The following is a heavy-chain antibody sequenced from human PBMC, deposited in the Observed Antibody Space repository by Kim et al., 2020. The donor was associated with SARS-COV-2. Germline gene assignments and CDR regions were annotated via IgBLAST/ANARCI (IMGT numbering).Heavy chain of an antibody. Sequence: TYYTPSLKSRVTISVDRSKNQFSLKLSSVTAADTAVYYCARGGPGGGYDYWGQGTLVTVSS. V-gene: IGHV4-30-2*01. J-gene: IGHJ4*02. CDR2: T. CDR3: ARGGPGGGYDY. D-gene: IGHD5-12*01.